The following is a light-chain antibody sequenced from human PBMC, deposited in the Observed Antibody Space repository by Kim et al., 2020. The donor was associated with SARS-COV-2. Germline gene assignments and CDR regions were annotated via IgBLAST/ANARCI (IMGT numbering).Light chain of an antibody. CDR1: SSDVGGYNY. CDR2: DVS. J-gene: IGLJ2*01. V-gene: IGLV2-14*03. Sequence: GQSSTISCTGTSSDVGGYNYFSWYQQHPGKAPKLMIYDVSNRPSGVSNRFSGSKSGNTASLTISGLQAEDEADYYCSSYTSSSTVVFGGGTQLTVL. CDR3: SSYTSSSTVV.